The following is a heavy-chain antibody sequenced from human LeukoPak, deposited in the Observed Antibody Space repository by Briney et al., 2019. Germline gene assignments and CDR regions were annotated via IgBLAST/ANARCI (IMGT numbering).Heavy chain of an antibody. CDR3: ARRGIAVSG. CDR2: IYYSGRT. CDR1: GGSISSYY. D-gene: IGHD6-19*01. J-gene: IGHJ4*02. Sequence: SETLSLTCSVSGGSISSYYWSWIRQPPGKGLEWIGYIYYSGRTSYNPSLKSRVTISVDTSKNQFSLRLSSVTAADTAVYYCARRGIAVSGWGQGTLVTVSS. V-gene: IGHV4-59*01.